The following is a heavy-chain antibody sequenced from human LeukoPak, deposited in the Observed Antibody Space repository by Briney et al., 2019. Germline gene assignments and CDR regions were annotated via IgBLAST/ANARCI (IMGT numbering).Heavy chain of an antibody. CDR1: GGSFSGYY. V-gene: IGHV4-34*01. CDR3: ARGGYRNWFDP. D-gene: IGHD5-18*01. J-gene: IGHJ5*02. CDR2: INHSGST. Sequence: PSETLSLTCAVYGGSFSGYYWSWIRQPPGKGLEWIGEINHSGSTSYNPSLKSRVTISVDTSKNQFSLKLSSVTAADTAVYYCARGGYRNWFDPWGQGTLVTVSS.